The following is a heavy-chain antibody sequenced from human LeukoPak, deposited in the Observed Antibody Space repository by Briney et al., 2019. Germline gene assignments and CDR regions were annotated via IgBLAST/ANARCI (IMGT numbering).Heavy chain of an antibody. D-gene: IGHD3-10*01. V-gene: IGHV6-1*01. CDR1: GDSVSSNSAA. J-gene: IGHJ4*02. CDR2: TYYRSKWYN. CDR3: ARDPDRVTMVRGVISLDY. Sequence: SQTLSLTCAISGDSVSSNSAAWNWVRQSPSRGLEWLGRTYYRSKWYNDYAVSVKSRITINPDTSKNQFSLQLNSVTPEDTAVYYCARDPDRVTMVRGVISLDYWGQGTLVTVSS.